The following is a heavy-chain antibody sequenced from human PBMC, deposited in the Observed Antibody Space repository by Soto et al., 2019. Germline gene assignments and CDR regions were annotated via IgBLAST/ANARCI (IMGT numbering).Heavy chain of an antibody. V-gene: IGHV1-18*04. CDR3: ARIEGITIFGVVGAGRGLYCMEG. J-gene: IGHJ6*02. CDR2: ISAYNVNT. CDR1: GYTFTSYG. D-gene: IGHD3-3*01. Sequence: QVQLVQSGAEVKKPGASVKVSCKASGYTFTSYGISWVRQAPGQGLEWMGWISAYNVNTNYAQKLQGRVTMTTDTSTSTAYMELRSLRSDDRAVYYCARIEGITIFGVVGAGRGLYCMEGWGQGTTVTVAS.